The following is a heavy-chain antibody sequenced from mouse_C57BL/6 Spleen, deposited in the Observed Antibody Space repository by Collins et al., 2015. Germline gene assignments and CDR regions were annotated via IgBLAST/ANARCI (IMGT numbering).Heavy chain of an antibody. V-gene: IGHV5-4*02. J-gene: IGHJ3*01. Sequence: EVQLVESGGGLVKPGGSLKLSCAASGFTFSDYYMYWVRQTPEKRLEWVATISDGGSYTYYPDSVKGRFTISRDNAKNNLYLQMSSLKSEDTAMYYCARPLYYGNYEFAYWGQGTLVTVS. CDR3: ARPLYYGNYEFAY. CDR1: GFTFSDYY. D-gene: IGHD2-1*01. CDR2: ISDGGSYT.